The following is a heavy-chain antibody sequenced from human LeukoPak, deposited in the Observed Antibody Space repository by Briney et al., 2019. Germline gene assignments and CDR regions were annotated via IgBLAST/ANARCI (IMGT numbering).Heavy chain of an antibody. CDR1: GFTFSSYA. Sequence: GGSLRLSCAASGFTFSSYAMHCVRQAPGNGRECVAVISYDESNKYYAYSVKGRFTISRDNCKNTQYLQMNSLRAENTAVYYCARDGEVSASYYNVLDYWGQGTLVTVSS. CDR3: ARDGEVSASYYNVLDY. D-gene: IGHD3-10*01. V-gene: IGHV3-30*14. J-gene: IGHJ4*02. CDR2: ISYDESNK.